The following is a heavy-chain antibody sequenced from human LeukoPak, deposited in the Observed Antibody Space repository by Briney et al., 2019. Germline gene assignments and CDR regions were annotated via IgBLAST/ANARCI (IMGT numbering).Heavy chain of an antibody. CDR1: GFTFSSCA. D-gene: IGHD2-15*01. CDR2: ISGSGGST. V-gene: IGHV3-23*01. Sequence: GGSLRLSCAASGFTFSSCAMSWVRQAPGKGLEWVSAISGSGGSTYCADSVKGRFTISRDNSKNTLYLQMNSLRAEDTAVYYCAKGPRGYCSGGSCYNPYYFDYWGQGTLVTVSS. CDR3: AKGPRGYCSGGSCYNPYYFDY. J-gene: IGHJ4*02.